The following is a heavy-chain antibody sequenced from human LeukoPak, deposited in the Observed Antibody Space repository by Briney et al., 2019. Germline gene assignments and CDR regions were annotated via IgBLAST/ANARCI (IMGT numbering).Heavy chain of an antibody. CDR3: AGGRGYSYGLYYYYYGMDV. V-gene: IGHV4-59*01. CDR1: GGSISSYY. CDR2: IYYSGST. Sequence: SETLSLTCTVSGGSISSYYWSWIRQPPGKGLEWIGYIYYSGSTNYNPSLKSRVTISVDTSKNQFSLKLSSVTAADTAVYYCAGGRGYSYGLYYYYYGMDVWGQGTTVTVSS. D-gene: IGHD5-18*01. J-gene: IGHJ6*02.